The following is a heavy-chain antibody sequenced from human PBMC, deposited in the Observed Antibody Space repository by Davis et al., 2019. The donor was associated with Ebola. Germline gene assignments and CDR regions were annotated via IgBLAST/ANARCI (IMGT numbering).Heavy chain of an antibody. CDR3: GRSTTVTRFGYYYYGMDV. Sequence: AASVTVSCKTSGYTFTNYGISWVRQAPGQGLEWMGWISAYNGNTNYAQKLQDRVTMTTDTSTSTAYMELRSLRSDDTAVYYCGRSTTVTRFGYYYYGMDVWGQGTTVTVSS. D-gene: IGHD4-17*01. CDR2: ISAYNGNT. CDR1: GYTFTNYG. J-gene: IGHJ6*02. V-gene: IGHV1-18*04.